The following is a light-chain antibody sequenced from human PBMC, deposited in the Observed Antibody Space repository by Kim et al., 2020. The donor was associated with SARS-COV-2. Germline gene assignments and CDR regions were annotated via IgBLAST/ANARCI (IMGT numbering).Light chain of an antibody. CDR3: QQFGSSPPYT. V-gene: IGKV3-20*01. CDR2: GAS. CDR1: QRISGSY. J-gene: IGKJ2*01. Sequence: EIVLTQSPGTLSLSPGERATLSCRASQRISGSYLAWYQQRPGQAPRLLIYGASSRATGIPDRFSGGGSGTDFTLTISRVEPEDFAVYYCQQFGSSPPYTFGQGTKLEI.